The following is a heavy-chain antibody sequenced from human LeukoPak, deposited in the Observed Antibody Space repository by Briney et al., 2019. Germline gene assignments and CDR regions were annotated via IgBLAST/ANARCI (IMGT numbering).Heavy chain of an antibody. CDR2: IIPALNIV. J-gene: IGHJ6*02. CDR1: GGTFNNDG. D-gene: IGHD2-15*01. CDR3: ARDPALLGYCKSVSCPVTYGMDV. V-gene: IGHV1-69*04. Sequence: SVKVSCKAHGGTFNNDGISWVRQAPGQGLEWMGRIIPALNIVNYAQKFQGRVTITADKFTNTAYMELSSLRSGDTAVYYCARDPALLGYCKSVSCPVTYGMDVWGQGTTVTVSS.